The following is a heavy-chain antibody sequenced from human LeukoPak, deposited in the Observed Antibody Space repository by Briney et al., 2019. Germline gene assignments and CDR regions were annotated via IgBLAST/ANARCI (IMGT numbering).Heavy chain of an antibody. CDR3: VRRVRYFGQNDY. Sequence: SETLSLTCTVSGASMSDYYWSWIRQPPGKGLEWIGYIYYTGSTNYNPSLKSRVTMSVDTSKNQISLKLSSVTAADSAVYYCVRRVRYFGQNDYWGQGTLPSLSS. V-gene: IGHV4-59*08. D-gene: IGHD3-9*01. J-gene: IGHJ4*02. CDR2: IYYTGST. CDR1: GASMSDYY.